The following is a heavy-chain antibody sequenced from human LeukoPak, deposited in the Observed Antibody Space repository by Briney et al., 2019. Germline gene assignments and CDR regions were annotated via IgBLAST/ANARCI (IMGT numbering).Heavy chain of an antibody. CDR2: ISVGVGIT. V-gene: IGHV3-23*01. D-gene: IGHD3-10*01. CDR1: GFTLCSYS. J-gene: IGHJ6*03. CDR3: ANALEYGSGTYYYYYYYMDV. Sequence: GGSLRPSCAASGFTLCSYSMSWVPPAPGEGLGWGSAISVGVGITYYADSVKGRFTISRDNGKNTMYLQMNSLKAEDTAVYYWANALEYGSGTYYYYYYYMDVWGKGTTVTVSS.